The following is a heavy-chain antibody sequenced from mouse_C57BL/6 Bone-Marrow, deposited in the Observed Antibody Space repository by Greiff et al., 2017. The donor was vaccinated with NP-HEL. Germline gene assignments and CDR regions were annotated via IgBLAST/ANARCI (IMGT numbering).Heavy chain of an antibody. CDR1: GYTFTSYW. V-gene: IGHV1-7*01. J-gene: IGHJ3*01. CDR2: INPSSGYT. D-gene: IGHD2-4*01. CDR3: AGFSSLYYDYEGWFAY. Sequence: VQLQQSGAELAKPGASVKLSCKASGYTFTSYWMHWVKQRPGQGLEWIGYINPSSGYTKYNQKFKDKATLTADKSSSTAYMQLSSLTYEDSAVYYCAGFSSLYYDYEGWFAYWGQGTLVTVSA.